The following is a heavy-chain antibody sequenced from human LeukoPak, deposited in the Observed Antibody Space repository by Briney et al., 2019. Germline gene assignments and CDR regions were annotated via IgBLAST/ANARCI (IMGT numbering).Heavy chain of an antibody. CDR1: GFTVSTNY. Sequence: PGRSLRLSCAAPGFTVSTNYLSWVRQAPGKGLEWVSVIYAGGAAYYADYVKGRFTISRDTSNNTLILQMHSLRVEDTAVYYCARSTSYHFDSWGQGTLVTVSS. V-gene: IGHV3-53*01. J-gene: IGHJ4*02. D-gene: IGHD2-2*01. CDR2: IYAGGAA. CDR3: ARSTSYHFDS.